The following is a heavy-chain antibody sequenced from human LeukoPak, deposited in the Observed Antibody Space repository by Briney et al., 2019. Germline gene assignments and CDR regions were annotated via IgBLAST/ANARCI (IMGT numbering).Heavy chain of an antibody. CDR2: INSDGSST. D-gene: IGHD2-15*01. V-gene: IGHV3-74*01. CDR1: GFTFSSYW. J-gene: IGHJ4*02. Sequence: GGSLRLSCAAPGFTFSSYWMHWVRQAPGKGLVWVSRINSDGSSTSYADPVKGRFTISRDNAKNTLYLQMNSLRAEDTAIYYCAKNRGSSCYSALDCWGQGTLVTVSS. CDR3: AKNRGSSCYSALDC.